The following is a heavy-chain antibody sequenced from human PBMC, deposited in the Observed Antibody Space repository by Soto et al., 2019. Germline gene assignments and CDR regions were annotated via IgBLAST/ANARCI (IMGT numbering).Heavy chain of an antibody. CDR2: INPRGSET. CDR1: GFPFNDFW. D-gene: IGHD5-12*01. Sequence: SGGSLRLSCATSGFPFNDFWLHWVRQAPGKGLVWVSRINPRGSETNYADSVKGRFTISRDNAKNTLYLQMNSLRDEDTAVYYCARAGQYRFDYWGQGTLVTVSS. V-gene: IGHV3-74*01. J-gene: IGHJ4*02. CDR3: ARAGQYRFDY.